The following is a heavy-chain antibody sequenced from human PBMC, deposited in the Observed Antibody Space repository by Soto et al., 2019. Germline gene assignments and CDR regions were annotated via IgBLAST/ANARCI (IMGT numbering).Heavy chain of an antibody. Sequence: SVKVSCKASGGTFSSYGISWVLQAPGQGLEWMGGIIPIFGTANYAQKFQGRVTITADKSTSTAYMELSSLRSEDTAVYYCARVISVKTNWFDPWGQGTLVTVSS. J-gene: IGHJ5*02. CDR3: ARVISVKTNWFDP. CDR2: IIPIFGTA. CDR1: GGTFSSYG. V-gene: IGHV1-69*06.